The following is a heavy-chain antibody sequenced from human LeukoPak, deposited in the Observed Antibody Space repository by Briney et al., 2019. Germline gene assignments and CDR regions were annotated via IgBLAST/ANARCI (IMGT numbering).Heavy chain of an antibody. CDR2: IYYNGST. CDR3: ASGELNYYDSSGSCLYYGMDV. J-gene: IGHJ6*02. V-gene: IGHV4-30-4*01. D-gene: IGHD3-22*01. CDR1: GGSINSGDYY. Sequence: SETLSLTRTVSGGSINSGDYYWGWIRQPPGRGLEWIVYIYYNGSTYYNPSLKSRVTISVNTSKNQFSLKLTSVTAADTAVYYCASGELNYYDSSGSCLYYGMDVWGQGTTVTVSS.